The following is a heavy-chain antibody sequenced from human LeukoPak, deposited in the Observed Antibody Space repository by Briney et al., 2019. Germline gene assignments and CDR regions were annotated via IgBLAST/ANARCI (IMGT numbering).Heavy chain of an antibody. CDR3: ARGSTVTTRPA. Sequence: PGGSLRLSCAASGFTFSNYNMNWVRQAPGKGLEWISYIGSGSNTINYADSVEGQFTISRDNAKNSLYLHMNSLRVEDTAVYYCARGSTVTTRPAWGQGTLVTVSA. V-gene: IGHV3-48*01. D-gene: IGHD4-17*01. CDR2: IGSGSNTI. J-gene: IGHJ5*02. CDR1: GFTFSNYN.